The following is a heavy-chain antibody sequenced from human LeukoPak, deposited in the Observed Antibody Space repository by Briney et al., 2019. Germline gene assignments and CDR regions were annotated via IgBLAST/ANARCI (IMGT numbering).Heavy chain of an antibody. CDR3: ARDALPGIAVAGTFLGVWFDP. CDR1: GFTFSRHS. J-gene: IGHJ5*02. CDR2: SSTSSSYI. V-gene: IGHV3-21*01. Sequence: GGSLRLSCAASGFTFSRHSMNWVRQAPGKGLEWVSSSSTSSSYIYYADSVKGRFTISRDNAKNSLYLQMNSLRAEDTAVYYCARDALPGIAVAGTFLGVWFDPWGQGTLVTVSS. D-gene: IGHD6-19*01.